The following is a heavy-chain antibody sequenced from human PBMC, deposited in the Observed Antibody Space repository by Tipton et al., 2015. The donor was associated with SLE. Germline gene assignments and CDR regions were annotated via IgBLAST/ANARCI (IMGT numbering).Heavy chain of an antibody. V-gene: IGHV4-61*08. CDR2: SFYRGST. J-gene: IGHJ1*01. Sequence: TLSLTCSVSGDSVSDIGYYWSWMRQPPGKGLQWIGYSFYRGSTNYNPSLKSRVTMSIDMSKNQFSLNLTSVTAADTAIYYCARDSGQEGEEYFQHWGQGTLVTVSS. D-gene: IGHD3-10*01. CDR1: GDSVSDIGYY. CDR3: ARDSGQEGEEYFQH.